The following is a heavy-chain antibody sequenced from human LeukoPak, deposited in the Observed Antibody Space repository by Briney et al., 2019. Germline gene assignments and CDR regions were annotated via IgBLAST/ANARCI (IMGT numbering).Heavy chain of an antibody. V-gene: IGHV3-48*03. CDR2: ISSSGSTI. CDR3: ARDMLVPGDCSSTSCPERDYYYYYGMDV. Sequence: PGGSLRLSCAASGFTFSSYEMNWVRQAPGKGLEWVSYISSSGSTIYYADSVKGRFTISRDNAKNSLYLQMNSLRAEDTAVYYCARDMLVPGDCSSTSCPERDYYYYYGMDVWGKGTTVTVSS. J-gene: IGHJ6*04. CDR1: GFTFSSYE. D-gene: IGHD2-2*01.